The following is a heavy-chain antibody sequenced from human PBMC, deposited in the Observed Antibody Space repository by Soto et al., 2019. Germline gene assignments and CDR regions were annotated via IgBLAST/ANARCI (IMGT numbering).Heavy chain of an antibody. Sequence: EVQLVESGGGLVQPGGSLRLSCAASGFTFSSYEMNWVRQAPGKGLEWVSYISSSGSTIYYADSVKGRFTISRDNAKNSLYLQMNSLRAEDTAVYYCASSGYSSHYYYYGMDVWGQGTTVTVSS. CDR1: GFTFSSYE. V-gene: IGHV3-48*03. J-gene: IGHJ6*02. D-gene: IGHD3-22*01. CDR3: ASSGYSSHYYYYGMDV. CDR2: ISSSGSTI.